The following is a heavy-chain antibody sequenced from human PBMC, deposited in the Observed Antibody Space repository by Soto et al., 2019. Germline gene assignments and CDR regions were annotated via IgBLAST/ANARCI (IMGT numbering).Heavy chain of an antibody. J-gene: IGHJ3*02. V-gene: IGHV3-30-3*01. CDR1: GFTFSSYA. Sequence: QVQLVESGGGVVQPGRSLRLSCAASGFTFSSYAMHWVRQAPGKGLEWVAVISYDGSNKYYADSVKGRFTISRDNSKNTLYLQMNSLRAEDTAVYYCARERVGAMGGDAFDIWGQGTMVTVSS. CDR2: ISYDGSNK. D-gene: IGHD1-26*01. CDR3: ARERVGAMGGDAFDI.